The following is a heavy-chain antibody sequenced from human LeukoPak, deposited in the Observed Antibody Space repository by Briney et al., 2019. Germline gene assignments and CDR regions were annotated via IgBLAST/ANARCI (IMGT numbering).Heavy chain of an antibody. D-gene: IGHD6-19*01. J-gene: IGHJ4*02. V-gene: IGHV3-23*01. CDR2: ISGSGGST. Sequence: PGGSLRLSCAASGFTFSSYWMSWVRQAPGKGLEWVSAISGSGGSTYYADSVKGRFTISRDNSKNTLYLQMNSLRAEDTAVYYCANPVDSSGWYEGLFDYWGQGTLVTVSS. CDR1: GFTFSSYW. CDR3: ANPVDSSGWYEGLFDY.